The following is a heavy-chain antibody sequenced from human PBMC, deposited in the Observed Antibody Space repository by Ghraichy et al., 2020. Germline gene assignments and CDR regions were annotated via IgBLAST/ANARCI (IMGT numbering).Heavy chain of an antibody. CDR2: IKQDGSET. D-gene: IGHD6-19*01. CDR3: ARGGGWLSDR. CDR1: GFTFKNHW. Sequence: GGSLRLSCAASGFTFKNHWMNWVRQAPGKALEWVAIIKQDGSETHYVDSVKGRFTISRDNAQSSLYLQMKFLRAEDTAVYYCARGGGWLSDRWGQGTLVTVSS. J-gene: IGHJ5*02. V-gene: IGHV3-7*03.